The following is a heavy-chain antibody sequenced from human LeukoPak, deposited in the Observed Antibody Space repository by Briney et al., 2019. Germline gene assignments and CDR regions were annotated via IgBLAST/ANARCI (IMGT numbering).Heavy chain of an antibody. D-gene: IGHD2-15*01. CDR2: IYYSGST. V-gene: IGHV4-39*01. J-gene: IGHJ5*02. CDR1: GGSISSSSYY. Sequence: SETLSLTCPVSGGSISSSSYYWGWIRQPPGKGLEWIGSIYYSGSTYYNPSLKSRVTISVDTSKNQFSLKLSSVTAADTAVYYCARHAISFGWSDPENWFDPWGQGTLVTVSS. CDR3: ARHAISFGWSDPENWFDP.